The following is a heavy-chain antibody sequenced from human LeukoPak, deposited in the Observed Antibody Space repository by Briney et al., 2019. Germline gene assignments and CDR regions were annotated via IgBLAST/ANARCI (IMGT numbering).Heavy chain of an antibody. V-gene: IGHV3-23*01. D-gene: IGHD5-18*01. CDR1: GFTFSTFA. J-gene: IGHJ4*02. CDR3: ATYRQVLLPFES. Sequence: GGSLRFSCVASGFTFSTFAMIWVRQPPGKGLEWVSSIFPSGGEIHYADSVRGRFTISRDNSKSILSLQMNSLRAEDTATYYCATYRQVLLPFESWGQGTLVTVSS. CDR2: IFPSGGEI.